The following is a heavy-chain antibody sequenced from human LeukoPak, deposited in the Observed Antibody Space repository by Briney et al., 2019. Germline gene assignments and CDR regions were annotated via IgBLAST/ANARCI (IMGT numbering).Heavy chain of an antibody. CDR1: GFTFSSYS. V-gene: IGHV3-21*01. J-gene: IGHJ5*02. D-gene: IGHD7-27*01. CDR2: ISSSSSYI. Sequence: PGGSLRLSCAASGFTFSSYSMNSVRQAPGKGLERVSSISSSSSYIYYADSVKGRFTISRDNAKNSLYLQMNSLRAEDTAVYYCAREGIRELGINWFDPWGQGTLVTVSS. CDR3: AREGIRELGINWFDP.